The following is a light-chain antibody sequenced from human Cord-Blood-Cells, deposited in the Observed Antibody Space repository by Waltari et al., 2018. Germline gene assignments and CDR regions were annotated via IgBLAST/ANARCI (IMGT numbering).Light chain of an antibody. J-gene: IGKJ4*01. CDR2: DAS. V-gene: IGKV1-33*01. CDR3: QQYDNLPLT. CDR1: QAISNY. Sequence: DIQMTQSPPSLSESVGDRVTITCQASQAISNYLNWYQQKPGKAPKLLIYDASNLETGVPSRFSGSGSGTDFTFTISSLQPEDIATYYCQQYDNLPLTFGGGTKVEIK.